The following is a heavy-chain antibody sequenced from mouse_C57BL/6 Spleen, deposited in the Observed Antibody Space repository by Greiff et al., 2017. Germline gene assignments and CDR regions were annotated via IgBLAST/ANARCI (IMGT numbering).Heavy chain of an antibody. CDR3: ARTANWDDWYFDV. D-gene: IGHD4-1*01. J-gene: IGHJ1*03. CDR1: GYTFTSYW. Sequence: QVQLQQPGAELVKPGASVKLSCKASGYTFTSYWMHWVKQRPGRGLEWIGRIDPNSGGTKYNEKFKGKATLTADKSSSTAYMQFSSLTSEDSAIYYCARTANWDDWYFDVWGTGTTVTVSS. CDR2: IDPNSGGT. V-gene: IGHV1-62-3*01.